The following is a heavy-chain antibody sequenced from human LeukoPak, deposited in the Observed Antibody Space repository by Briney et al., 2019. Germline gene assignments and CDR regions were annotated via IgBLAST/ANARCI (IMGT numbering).Heavy chain of an antibody. J-gene: IGHJ3*02. CDR3: ARQYCSSTSCFYAFDI. D-gene: IGHD2-2*01. CDR2: IKQDGSEK. CDR1: GFTFSSYW. Sequence: GGSLRLSCAASGFTFSSYWMSWVRQAPGKGLEWVANIKQDGSEKYYVDSVKGRFTISRDNAKNSPYLQMNSLRAEDTAVYYCARQYCSSTSCFYAFDIWGQGTMVTVSS. V-gene: IGHV3-7*03.